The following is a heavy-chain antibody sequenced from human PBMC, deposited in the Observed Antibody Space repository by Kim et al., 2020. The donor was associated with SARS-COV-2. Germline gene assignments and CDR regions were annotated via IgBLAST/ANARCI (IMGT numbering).Heavy chain of an antibody. D-gene: IGHD2-21*01. Sequence: GESLKISCKGSGYSFTSYWIGWVRQMPGKGLEWMGIIYPGVSYTRYSPSFQNQVTISADKPISTSYLQWSSLKASDTAMYYCARAISPYNWFDPWGQGTLVTVSS. CDR1: GYSFTSYW. V-gene: IGHV5-51*04. CDR3: ARAISPYNWFDP. CDR2: IYPGVSYT. J-gene: IGHJ5*02.